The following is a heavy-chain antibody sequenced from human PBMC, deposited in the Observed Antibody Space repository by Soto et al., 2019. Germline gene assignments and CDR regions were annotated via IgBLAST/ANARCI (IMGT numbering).Heavy chain of an antibody. CDR2: IYYSGST. J-gene: IGHJ4*02. V-gene: IGHV4-39*01. Sequence: PSETLSLTCTVSGGSISSSSYYWGWIRQPPGKGLEWIGSIYYSGSTYYNPSLKSRVTISVDTSKNQFSLKLSSVTAADTAVYYCARLITTVVTPDYWGQGTLVTVSS. CDR3: ARLITTVVTPDY. CDR1: GGSISSSSYY. D-gene: IGHD4-17*01.